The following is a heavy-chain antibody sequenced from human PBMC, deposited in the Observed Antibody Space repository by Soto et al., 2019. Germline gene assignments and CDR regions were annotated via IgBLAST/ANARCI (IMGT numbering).Heavy chain of an antibody. CDR2: IYYSGST. J-gene: IGHJ2*01. Sequence: QVQLQESGPGLVKPSQTLSLTCTVSGGSISSGGYYWRWIRQHPGKGLEWIGYIYYSGSTYYNPSLKSRVTISVDTSKTQFSLKLSSVTAADTAVYYCARGSGYSSGWHYWYFDLCGRGTLVTVSS. CDR3: ARGSGYSSGWHYWYFDL. D-gene: IGHD6-19*01. V-gene: IGHV4-31*03. CDR1: GGSISSGGYY.